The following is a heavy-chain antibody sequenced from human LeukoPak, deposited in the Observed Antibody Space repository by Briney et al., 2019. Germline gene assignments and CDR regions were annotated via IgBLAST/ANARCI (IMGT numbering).Heavy chain of an antibody. D-gene: IGHD3-3*01. V-gene: IGHV3-7*03. J-gene: IGHJ6*02. CDR1: GFTFSSYW. CDR2: IKQDGSEK. CDR3: ARDFGQRRDFYYYGLDV. Sequence: GGSLRLSCAASGFTFSSYWMSWVRQAPGKGLEWVANIKQDGSEKYYVDSVKGRFTISRDNAKNSLYLQMNSLRAEDTALYYCARDFGQRRDFYYYGLDVWGQGTTVTVSS.